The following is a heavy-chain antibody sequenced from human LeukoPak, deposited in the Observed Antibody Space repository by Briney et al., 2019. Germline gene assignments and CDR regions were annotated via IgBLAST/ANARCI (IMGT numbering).Heavy chain of an antibody. J-gene: IGHJ4*02. Sequence: GGSLRLSCAASGFTFDDYAMHWVRHAPGKGLEGVSGISWNSGSIGYADSVKGRFTISRDNAKNSLYLQMNSLRAEDTALYYCAKDIGYDILTTGGNFDYWGQGTLVTVSS. CDR2: ISWNSGSI. CDR1: GFTFDDYA. CDR3: AKDIGYDILTTGGNFDY. D-gene: IGHD3-9*01. V-gene: IGHV3-9*01.